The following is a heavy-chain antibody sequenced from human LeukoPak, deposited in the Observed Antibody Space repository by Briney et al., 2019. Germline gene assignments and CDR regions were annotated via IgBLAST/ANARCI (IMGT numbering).Heavy chain of an antibody. CDR2: IYYSGST. CDR1: GGSIRSGSHY. CDR3: AKRDDSGGNLVDL. J-gene: IGHJ4*02. D-gene: IGHD3-22*01. Sequence: SETLSLTCTVSGGSIRSGSHYWAWIRPPPGKGLEWLGSIYYSGSTYYNSSLENRVTISIDTSKNHFSLKLSSLSAADTSVYYCAKRDDSGGNLVDLWGQGTLVTVS. V-gene: IGHV4-39*02.